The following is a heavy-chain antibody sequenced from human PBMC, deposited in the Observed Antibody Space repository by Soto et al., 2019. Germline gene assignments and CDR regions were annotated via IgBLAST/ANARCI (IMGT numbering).Heavy chain of an antibody. CDR3: ARDTAMATNYYYYGMDV. D-gene: IGHD5-18*01. J-gene: IGHJ6*02. Sequence: EVQLVESGGGLVQPGGSLRLSCAASGFTFSSYWMSWVRQAPGKGLEWVANIKQDGSEKYYVDSVKGRFTISRDNAKNSLYLQMNSLRAEDTAVYYCARDTAMATNYYYYGMDVWGQGTTVTVSS. CDR1: GFTFSSYW. V-gene: IGHV3-7*05. CDR2: IKQDGSEK.